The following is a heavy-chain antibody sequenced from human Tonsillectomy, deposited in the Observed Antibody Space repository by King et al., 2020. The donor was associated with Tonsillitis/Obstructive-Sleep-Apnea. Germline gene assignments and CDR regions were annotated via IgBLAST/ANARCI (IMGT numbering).Heavy chain of an antibody. CDR1: GITFINYA. CDR2: INTNTGNP. V-gene: IGHV7-4-1*02. Sequence: QLVQSGSELKKPGASVKVSCKASGITFINYAMNWVRQAPGQGLEWMGWINTNTGNPTYAQGFTGRFVFSLDTSVSTAYLQISGLKAEDTAVYYCASAQSVVAAYYFDYWGQGTLVTVSS. D-gene: IGHD3-22*01. J-gene: IGHJ4*02. CDR3: ASAQSVVAAYYFDY.